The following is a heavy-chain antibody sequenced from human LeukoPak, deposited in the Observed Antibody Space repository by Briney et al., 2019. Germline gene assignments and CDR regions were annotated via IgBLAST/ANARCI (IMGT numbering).Heavy chain of an antibody. CDR3: AAAAADNYYYYYMDV. D-gene: IGHD6-13*01. CDR2: INPNSGGT. V-gene: IGHV1-2*02. J-gene: IGHJ6*03. CDR1: GYTFTGYY. Sequence: ASVKVSCKASGYTFTGYYMHWVRQAPGQGLEWMGWINPNSGGTNYAQKFQGRVTITRDMSTSTAYMELSSLRSEDTAVYYCAAAAADNYYYYYMDVWGKGTTVTVSS.